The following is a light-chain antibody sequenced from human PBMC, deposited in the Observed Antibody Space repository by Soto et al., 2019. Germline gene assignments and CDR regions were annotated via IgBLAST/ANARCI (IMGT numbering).Light chain of an antibody. CDR3: KQYDSSPIT. Sequence: DIQMTQSPSTLSGSVGDRVTITCRASQTISSWLAWYQQKPGKAPKLLIYDASNLESGVTSRFSGSGSGTDFTLTISRMENEDFAVYYCKQYDSSPITFGQGKRLENK. J-gene: IGKJ5*01. CDR1: QTISSW. V-gene: IGKV1-5*01. CDR2: DAS.